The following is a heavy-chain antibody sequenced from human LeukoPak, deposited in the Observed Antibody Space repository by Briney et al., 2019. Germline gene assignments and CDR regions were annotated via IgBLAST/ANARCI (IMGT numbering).Heavy chain of an antibody. D-gene: IGHD6-19*01. V-gene: IGHV4-61*02. CDR2: IDTSGST. J-gene: IGHJ6*03. Sequence: NPSETLSLTCTVSGGSISSGSYYWSWIRQPAGKGLEWIGRIDTSGSTNYNPSLKSRVTISVATSKIPFSLKLSSVTAADTAVYYCARVLQDSSGWPSDPPPRDYYMDVWGKGTTVTVSS. CDR1: GGSISSGSYY. CDR3: ARVLQDSSGWPSDPPPRDYYMDV.